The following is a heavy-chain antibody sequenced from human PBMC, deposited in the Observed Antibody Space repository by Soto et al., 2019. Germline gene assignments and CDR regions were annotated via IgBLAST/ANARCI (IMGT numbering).Heavy chain of an antibody. CDR2: IFPLTDIP. CDR3: ARGPLVVLNYFES. Sequence: QVQLVQSGTEVKKPGSSVKDSCKASGGTFRNYPINWVRQAPGQGLEWMGSIFPLTDIPDYAQNFQARLTITADKSTSTAYMELSSLTSDDTAMYFCARGPLVVLNYFESRGQGTLVTVSS. CDR1: GGTFRNYP. J-gene: IGHJ4*02. V-gene: IGHV1-69*02.